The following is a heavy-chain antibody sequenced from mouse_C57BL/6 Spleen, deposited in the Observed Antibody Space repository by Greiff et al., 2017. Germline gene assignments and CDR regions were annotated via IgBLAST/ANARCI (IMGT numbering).Heavy chain of an antibody. J-gene: IGHJ4*01. CDR2: ISSGGDYI. Sequence: DVMLVESGEGLVQPGGSLKLSCAASGFTFSSYAMSWVRQTPEKRLEWVAYISSGGDYIYYADTVTGRFTISRDNARNTLYLQMSSLKSEDTAMYYCTRDPIYYGNGAMDYWGQGTSVTVSS. CDR1: GFTFSSYA. D-gene: IGHD2-1*01. CDR3: TRDPIYYGNGAMDY. V-gene: IGHV5-9-1*02.